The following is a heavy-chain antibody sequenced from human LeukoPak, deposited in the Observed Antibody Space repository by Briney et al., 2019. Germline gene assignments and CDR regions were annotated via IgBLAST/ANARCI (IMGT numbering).Heavy chain of an antibody. Sequence: PGGSLRLSCAASGFTVSYNYMTWVRQAPGKGLEWVSSLYANGAMHYADSVKGRFTISRDNSKDTLYLQMNNLRADDTAVYYCARVYGANSMRHFDLWGRGTLVTVSS. D-gene: IGHD4-23*01. J-gene: IGHJ2*01. CDR2: LYANGAM. CDR3: ARVYGANSMRHFDL. CDR1: GFTVSYNY. V-gene: IGHV3-53*01.